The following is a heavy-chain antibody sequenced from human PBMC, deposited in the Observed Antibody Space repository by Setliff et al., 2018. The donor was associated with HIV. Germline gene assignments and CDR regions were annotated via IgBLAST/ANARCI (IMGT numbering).Heavy chain of an antibody. V-gene: IGHV4-34*01. CDR2: INHSGST. Sequence: SETLSLTCVVYGGSFTNYYWSWIRQPPGKGLECIGEINHSGSTNYNPSLKSRVTISVDTSKNQFSLKLNSVTAADTAVYYCARGDGNWGSLDYWGQGSLVTVSS. CDR3: ARGDGNWGSLDY. D-gene: IGHD7-27*01. CDR1: GGSFTNYY. J-gene: IGHJ4*02.